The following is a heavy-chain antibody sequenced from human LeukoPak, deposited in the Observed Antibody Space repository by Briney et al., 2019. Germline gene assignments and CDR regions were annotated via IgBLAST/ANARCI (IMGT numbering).Heavy chain of an antibody. D-gene: IGHD4-17*01. CDR2: ISGSGGST. V-gene: IGHV3-23*01. CDR3: AKTLGDYLYYYYGMDI. CDR1: GFTFSSYA. J-gene: IGHJ6*02. Sequence: GGSLRLSCAASGFTFSSYAMSWVRQAPGKGLEWVSAISGSGGSTYYADSVKGRFTISRDNSKNTLYLQMNSLRAEDTAVYYCAKTLGDYLYYYYGMDIWGQGTTVTVSS.